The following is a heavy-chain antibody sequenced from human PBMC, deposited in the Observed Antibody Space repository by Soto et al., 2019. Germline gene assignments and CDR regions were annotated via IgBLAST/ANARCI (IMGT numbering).Heavy chain of an antibody. D-gene: IGHD2-21*01. CDR1: GFSFSSYG. CDR2: IWHDGNNK. J-gene: IGHJ4*02. Sequence: GGSLRLSCAASGFSFSSYGIHWVRQAPGKGLEWVAVIWHDGNNKYYADSVEGRFTISRDNAKNTLYLQMNSLRAEDTAVYYCARDRGSDNPIDYWGQGTMVTVSS. CDR3: ARDRGSDNPIDY. V-gene: IGHV3-33*01.